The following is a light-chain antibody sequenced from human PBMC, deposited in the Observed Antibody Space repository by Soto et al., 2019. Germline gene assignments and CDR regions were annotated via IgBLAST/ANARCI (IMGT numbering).Light chain of an antibody. V-gene: IGKV3-20*01. CDR3: QQYGDSPRS. CDR2: GAS. J-gene: IGKJ1*01. Sequence: EIVLTQSPGTLSLSPGERATLSCRASQSVTSNYLAWYQQRPGQAPRLLIFGASSRATGIPDKFSVSGSGTDFTLTISRLEPGDFAVYYCQQYGDSPRSFGQGTKVDIK. CDR1: QSVTSNY.